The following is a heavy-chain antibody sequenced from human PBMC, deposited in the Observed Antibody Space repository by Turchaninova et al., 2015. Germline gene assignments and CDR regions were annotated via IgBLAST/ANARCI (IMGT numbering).Heavy chain of an antibody. J-gene: IGHJ4*02. Sequence: QVLLVHPSSSLEKLGALERLACKTSGDTFADCPINWGRQSPWQGLEWMGWINTHTGNPTYAQGFRGRFVFSLDTSASTAYLQISGLKDEDTAVYYCALLYGSGQSIRFDSWGQGTLVTVSS. CDR1: GDTFADCP. D-gene: IGHD3-10*01. CDR3: ALLYGSGQSIRFDS. V-gene: IGHV7-4-1*02. CDR2: INTHTGNP.